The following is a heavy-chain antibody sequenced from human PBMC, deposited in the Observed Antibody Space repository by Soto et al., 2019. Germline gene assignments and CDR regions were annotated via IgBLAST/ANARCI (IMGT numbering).Heavy chain of an antibody. CDR2: ISGSGGST. CDR1: GFTFSSYW. D-gene: IGHD1-26*01. Sequence: GGSLRLSCAASGFTFSSYWMHWVRQAPGKGLEWVSAISGSGGSTYYADSVKGRFTISRDNSKNTLYLQMNSLRAEDTAVYYCAKWDVTASSAFDIWGQGTMVTVSS. J-gene: IGHJ3*02. V-gene: IGHV3-23*01. CDR3: AKWDVTASSAFDI.